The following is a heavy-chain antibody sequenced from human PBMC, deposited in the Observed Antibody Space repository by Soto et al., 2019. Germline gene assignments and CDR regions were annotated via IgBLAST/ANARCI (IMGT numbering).Heavy chain of an antibody. CDR2: IYDSGST. CDR3: VGMRRTSSFSGMDV. Sequence: QLLLQESGPGLVKASETLSLTCTVSGGSISSNYYWGWIRQPPGKGLEWIGSIYDSGSTYNNPSLSSLVTIYVDTSQYQLSLKLSYVTAAATAVSYCVGMRRTSSFSGMDVWGQWTTCIVSS. CDR1: GGSISSNYY. J-gene: IGHJ6*02. D-gene: IGHD7-27*01. V-gene: IGHV4-39*01.